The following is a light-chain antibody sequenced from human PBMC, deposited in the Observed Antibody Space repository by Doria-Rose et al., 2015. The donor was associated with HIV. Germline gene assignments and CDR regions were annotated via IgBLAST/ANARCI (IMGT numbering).Light chain of an antibody. V-gene: IGKV3-20*01. CDR2: DGS. CDR3: HQYGTSWT. Sequence: TQSLGTLSLSPGERATLSCRASQSFSSTYLAWYQQKPGQAPSLLIYDGSTRATGIPGRFSASGSGTDFTLTINRPEPEDFALYYCHQYGTSWTFGQGTKVEI. J-gene: IGKJ1*01. CDR1: QSFSSTY.